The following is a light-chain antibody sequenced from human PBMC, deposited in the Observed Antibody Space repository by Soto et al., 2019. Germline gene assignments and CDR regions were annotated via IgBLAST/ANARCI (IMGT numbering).Light chain of an antibody. CDR1: QSISSW. V-gene: IGKV1-5*01. J-gene: IGKJ1*01. CDR2: DAS. CDR3: QQYNSYPGT. Sequence: DIQMTQSPSTLSASVGDRVTITCRSSQSISSWLAWYQQKPGKAPKVLIYDASSLESWVPSRFSGSGSGPELTLTISSLQTDDFANDYCQQYNSYPGTFGHGTKVEIK.